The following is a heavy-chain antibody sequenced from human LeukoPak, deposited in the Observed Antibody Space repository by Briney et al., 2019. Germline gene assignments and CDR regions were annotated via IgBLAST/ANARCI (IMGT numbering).Heavy chain of an antibody. CDR1: GYSFTSYW. V-gene: IGHV5-51*01. D-gene: IGHD6-13*01. J-gene: IGHJ6*02. CDR2: IYLGDSDT. Sequence: GESLKISCKGSGYSFTSYWIGWVRQIPGKGLEWMGIIYLGDSDTRYSPSFQGQVTISADKSSSTAYLQWSSLKASDTAMYYCARHGIIAAVPYYYGMDVWGQGTTVSVSS. CDR3: ARHGIIAAVPYYYGMDV.